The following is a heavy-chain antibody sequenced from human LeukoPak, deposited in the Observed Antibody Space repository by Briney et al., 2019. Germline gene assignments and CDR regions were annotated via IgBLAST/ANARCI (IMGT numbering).Heavy chain of an antibody. CDR1: GFTFSSYG. J-gene: IGHJ4*02. CDR3: ASQDILTGYSNGKELDY. CDR2: IRYDGSNK. D-gene: IGHD3-9*01. V-gene: IGHV3-30*02. Sequence: GGSLRLSCAASGFTFSSYGMHWVRQAPGKGLEWVAFIRYDGSNKYYADSVKGRFTISRDNSKNTLYLQMNSLRAEDTAVYYCASQDILTGYSNGKELDYWGQGTLVTVSS.